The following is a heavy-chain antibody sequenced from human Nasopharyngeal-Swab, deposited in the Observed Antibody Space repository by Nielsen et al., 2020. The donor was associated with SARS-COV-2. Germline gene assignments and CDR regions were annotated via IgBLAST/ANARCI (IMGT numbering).Heavy chain of an antibody. V-gene: IGHV3-74*01. D-gene: IGHD1-26*01. Sequence: GGSLRLSCTASGFTFSSYWMHWVRQAPGKGLVWVSRIHIDGSSTSYGDSVKGRFTISRDDAKNTLYLQMNSLRTEDTAVYYCARSRVNSGSYFYFDYWGQGTLVTVSS. J-gene: IGHJ4*02. CDR1: GFTFSSYW. CDR3: ARSRVNSGSYFYFDY. CDR2: IHIDGSST.